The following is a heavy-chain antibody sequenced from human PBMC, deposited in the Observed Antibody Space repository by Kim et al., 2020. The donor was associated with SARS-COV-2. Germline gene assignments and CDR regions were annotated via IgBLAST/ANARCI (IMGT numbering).Heavy chain of an antibody. Sequence: GGSLRLSCAASGFTFKNYVMSWFRQAPGKGLEWVSAITGGGDTTFYANSVKGRFTISRDNSKSTLFLQMNSLRAEDTALYYCARRPGRGQNDYWDQGTLVTVSS. CDR3: ARRPGRGQNDY. CDR1: GFTFKNYV. V-gene: IGHV3-23*01. D-gene: IGHD1-1*01. J-gene: IGHJ4*02. CDR2: ITGGGDTT.